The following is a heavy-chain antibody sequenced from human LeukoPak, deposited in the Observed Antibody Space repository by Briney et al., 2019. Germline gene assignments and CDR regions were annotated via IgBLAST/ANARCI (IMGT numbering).Heavy chain of an antibody. CDR1: GFTFSSYG. Sequence: LGGSLRLSCAASGFTFSSYGMHWVRQAPGKGLEWVAVIWYDGSNKYYADSVKGRFTISRDNSKNTLYLQMNSLRAEDTAVYYCARDTYYYDSSGYYPSGMDVWGQGTTVTVSS. CDR3: ARDTYYYDSSGYYPSGMDV. J-gene: IGHJ6*02. CDR2: IWYDGSNK. D-gene: IGHD3-22*01. V-gene: IGHV3-33*01.